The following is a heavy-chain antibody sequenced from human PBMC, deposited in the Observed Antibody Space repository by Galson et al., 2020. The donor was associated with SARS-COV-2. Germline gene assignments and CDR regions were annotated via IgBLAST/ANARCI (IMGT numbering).Heavy chain of an antibody. CDR3: ALGDYNYYYYGMDV. CDR2: ISSSGSTI. D-gene: IGHD4-17*01. Sequence: GGSLRLSCAASGFTFSSYEMNWVRQAPGKGLEWVSYISSSGSTIYYADSVKGRFTISRDNAKNSLYLQMNSLRAEDTAVYYCALGDYNYYYYGMDVWGQGTLVTVSS. V-gene: IGHV3-48*03. J-gene: IGHJ6*02. CDR1: GFTFSSYE.